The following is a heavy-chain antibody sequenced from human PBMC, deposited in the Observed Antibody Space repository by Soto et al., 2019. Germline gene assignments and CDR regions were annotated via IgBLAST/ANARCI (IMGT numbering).Heavy chain of an antibody. CDR2: IGSSGDNT. V-gene: IGHV3-23*01. Sequence: PGGSLRLSCAVSGFTFCSSAMSWVRQAPGEGLEWVSAIGSSGDNTYYADSVKGRFTISRDNPKNTLYLQMNSLRAEDTALYYCAKGRGVSGWDSWGQGTLVTVSS. D-gene: IGHD6-19*01. CDR3: AKGRGVSGWDS. CDR1: GFTFCSSA. J-gene: IGHJ4*02.